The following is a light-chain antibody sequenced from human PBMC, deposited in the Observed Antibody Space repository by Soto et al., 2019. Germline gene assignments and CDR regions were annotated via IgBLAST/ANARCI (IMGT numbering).Light chain of an antibody. J-gene: IGKJ1*01. CDR3: QHFGSSPWT. CDR2: DAS. CDR1: QTVSGRY. Sequence: EIVLTQSAGTLSLSPGERATLSCRASQTVSGRYLAWFQQKPGQTPRLLIYDASTRAAGVPDRFSCSGSGTDFSLTINRLEHDDFAVYYCQHFGSSPWTFGQGTKVEIK. V-gene: IGKV3-20*01.